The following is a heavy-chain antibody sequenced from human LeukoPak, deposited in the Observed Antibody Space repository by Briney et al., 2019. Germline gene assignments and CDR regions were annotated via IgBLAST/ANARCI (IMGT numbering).Heavy chain of an antibody. Sequence: SETLSLTCTVSGGSISSGGYYWSWIRQPPGKGLEWIGYIYHSGSTYYNPSLKSRVTISVDRSKNQFSLKLSSVTAADTAVYYCATGGNDYYDSSGYYLNWGQGTLVTVSS. CDR2: IYHSGST. CDR1: GGSISSGGYY. CDR3: ATGGNDYYDSSGYYLN. J-gene: IGHJ4*02. D-gene: IGHD3-22*01. V-gene: IGHV4-30-2*01.